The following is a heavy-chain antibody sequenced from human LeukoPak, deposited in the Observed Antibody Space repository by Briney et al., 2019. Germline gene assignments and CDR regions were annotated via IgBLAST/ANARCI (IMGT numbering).Heavy chain of an antibody. D-gene: IGHD4-17*01. CDR3: AILGDYDFGY. CDR2: ISYDGSNK. Sequence: GSLRLSCAASGFTFSSYAMHWVRQAPGKGLEWVAVISYDGSNKYYADSVKGRFTISRDNSKNTLYLQMNSLRAEDTAVYYCAILGDYDFGYWGQGTLVTVSS. CDR1: GFTFSSYA. J-gene: IGHJ4*02. V-gene: IGHV3-30-3*01.